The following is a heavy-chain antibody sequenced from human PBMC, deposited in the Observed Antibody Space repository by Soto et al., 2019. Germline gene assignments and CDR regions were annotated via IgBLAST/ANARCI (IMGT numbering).Heavy chain of an antibody. D-gene: IGHD3-3*01. CDR2: IYYSGST. Sequence: SETLSLTCTVSGGSISSGDYYWSWIRQPPGKGLEWIGYIYYSGSTYYNPSLKSRVTISVDTSKNQFSLKLSSVTAADTAVYYCARDPGRDTIFGVVIKGYYGMDVWGQGTTVTSP. CDR3: ARDPGRDTIFGVVIKGYYGMDV. V-gene: IGHV4-30-4*01. J-gene: IGHJ6*02. CDR1: GGSISSGDYY.